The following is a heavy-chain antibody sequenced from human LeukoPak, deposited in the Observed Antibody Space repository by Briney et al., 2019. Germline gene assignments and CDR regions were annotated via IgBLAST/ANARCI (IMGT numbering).Heavy chain of an antibody. V-gene: IGHV3-74*01. CDR2: NNSDGSST. J-gene: IGHJ4*02. CDR3: ARDRNTGSSYENLFEY. Sequence: GGSRRLSCAASGFTFSSYWTHWVRQAPGKGLVWVSRNNSDGSSTIYAHSVKGRLTISRDNAKNTLYLQMNSLRAEDTSVYYCARDRNTGSSYENLFEYWGQGSLVTVSS. CDR1: GFTFSSYW. D-gene: IGHD1-26*01.